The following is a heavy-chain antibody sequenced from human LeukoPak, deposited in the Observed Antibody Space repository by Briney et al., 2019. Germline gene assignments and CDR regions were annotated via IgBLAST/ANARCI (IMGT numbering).Heavy chain of an antibody. D-gene: IGHD3-22*01. CDR1: GGSFSNSGYY. CDR3: ASLVDYYDSSGYVDY. V-gene: IGHV4-39*01. CDR2: VYYSGKT. J-gene: IGHJ4*02. Sequence: PSETLSLTCAVYGGSFSNSGYYWGWIRQPPGKGLEWIGSVYYSGKTNYNPSLKNRVTISVDTSKNQFSLKLRSVTAADTAVYYCASLVDYYDSSGYVDYWGQGTLVTVSS.